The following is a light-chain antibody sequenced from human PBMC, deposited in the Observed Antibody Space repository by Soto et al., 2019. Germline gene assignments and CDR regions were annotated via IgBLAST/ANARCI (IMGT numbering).Light chain of an antibody. CDR3: QQYGRSPPSWT. Sequence: ETVLTQSPGTLSLSPGERATLSCRASQSVSSSYLAWYQQKPGQAPRLLIYGASSRATGIPDSFSGSGSGTDFYLTISRLVPEDFAVYYCQQYGRSPPSWTFGQGTKVEIK. J-gene: IGKJ1*01. CDR1: QSVSSSY. CDR2: GAS. V-gene: IGKV3-20*01.